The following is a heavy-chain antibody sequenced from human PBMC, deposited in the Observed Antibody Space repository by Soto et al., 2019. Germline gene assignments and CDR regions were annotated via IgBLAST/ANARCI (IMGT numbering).Heavy chain of an antibody. CDR2: VRGNGDPP. CDR3: VKSRGGNNFDFFD. Sequence: GGSLRLSCSASGFTFSSYAMHWVRQAPGKGLEYVSGVRGNGDPPFYADSVKGRFTISKDNSKNTLYLQMSSLSADDTAVYYCVKSRGGNNFDFFDWGQGALVTVSS. V-gene: IGHV3-64D*06. CDR1: GFTFSSYA. J-gene: IGHJ4*02. D-gene: IGHD5-12*01.